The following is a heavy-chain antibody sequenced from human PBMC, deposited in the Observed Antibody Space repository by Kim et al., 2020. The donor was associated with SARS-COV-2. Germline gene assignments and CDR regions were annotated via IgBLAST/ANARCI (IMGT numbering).Heavy chain of an antibody. J-gene: IGHJ3*01. V-gene: IGHV4-31*03. CDR1: GGSISSGGYF. CDR2: IHYGGST. Sequence: SETLSLTCTVSGGSISSGGYFWNWIRQLPGKGLEYIGYIHYGGSTHFNPSLKSRVTISVDTSKNEISLQLRSVTAADTAVYYCAKERIPAAGTSAFDVWG. D-gene: IGHD6-13*01. CDR3: AKERIPAAGTSAFDV.